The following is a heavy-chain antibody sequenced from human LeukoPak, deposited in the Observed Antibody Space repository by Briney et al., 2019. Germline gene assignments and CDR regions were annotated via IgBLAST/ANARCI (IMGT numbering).Heavy chain of an antibody. J-gene: IGHJ5*02. CDR3: ARSLRMDNWFDP. V-gene: IGHV1-46*01. Sequence: ASVKVSCKASGYTFTSYYMHWVRQAPGQGLEWMGIINSSGGSTSYAQKFQGRVTMTRDTSTSTVYMELSSLRSEDTAVYYCARSLRMDNWFDPWGQGTLVTVSS. CDR1: GYTFTSYY. D-gene: IGHD2-2*03. CDR2: INSSGGST.